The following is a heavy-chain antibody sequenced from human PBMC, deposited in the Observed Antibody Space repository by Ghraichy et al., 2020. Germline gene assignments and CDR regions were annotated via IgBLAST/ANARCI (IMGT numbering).Heavy chain of an antibody. D-gene: IGHD5-12*01. CDR2: IYYSGST. CDR3: AAGAVDYRYGMDV. CDR1: GGSISSSSYY. J-gene: IGHJ6*02. Sequence: SETLSLTCTVSGGSISSSSYYWGWIRQPPGKGLEWIGSIYYSGSTYYNPSLKSRVTISVDTSKNQFSLKLSSVTAAYTAVYYCAAGAVDYRYGMDVWGQGTTVTVSS. V-gene: IGHV4-39*01.